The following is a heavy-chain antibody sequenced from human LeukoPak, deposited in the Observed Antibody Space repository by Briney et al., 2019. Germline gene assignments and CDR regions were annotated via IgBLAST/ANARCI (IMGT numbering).Heavy chain of an antibody. V-gene: IGHV3-15*01. Sequence: GGSLRLSCAASGFTFSNAWMSWVRQAPGKGLEWVGRIKSKTGGGTTDYAAPVKGRFTISRDDSKNTLYLQMNSLKTEDPAVYYCTTDYQRYCTNGVCYRRYFQHWGQGTLVTVSS. CDR3: TTDYQRYCTNGVCYRRYFQH. CDR1: GFTFSNAW. CDR2: IKSKTGGGTT. J-gene: IGHJ1*01. D-gene: IGHD2-8*01.